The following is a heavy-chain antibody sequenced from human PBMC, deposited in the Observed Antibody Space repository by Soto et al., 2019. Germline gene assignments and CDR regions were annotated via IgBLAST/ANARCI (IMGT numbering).Heavy chain of an antibody. J-gene: IGHJ4*02. Sequence: ISSSSYYWGWIRQPPGKGLEWIGIIYYSGSTYYNPSLKSRVTISVDTSKNQFSLKLSSVTAADTAVYYFAGLAHTLFDYWGQGTPVTVSS. CDR1: ISSSSYY. CDR3: AGLAHTLFDY. V-gene: IGHV4-39*01. CDR2: IYYSGST.